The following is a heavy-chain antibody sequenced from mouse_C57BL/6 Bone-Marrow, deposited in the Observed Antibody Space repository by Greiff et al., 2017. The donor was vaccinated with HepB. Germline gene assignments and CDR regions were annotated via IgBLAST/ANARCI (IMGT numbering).Heavy chain of an antibody. CDR1: GFTFSSYA. CDR3: TREGGPYYYPAY. Sequence: EVKLVESGEGLVKPGGSLKLSCAASGFTFSSYAMSWVRQTPEKRLEWVAYISSGGDYIYYADTVKGRFTISRDNARNTLYLQMSSLKSEDTAMYYCTREGGPYYYPAYWGQGTLVTVSA. J-gene: IGHJ3*01. V-gene: IGHV5-9-1*02. CDR2: ISSGGDYI. D-gene: IGHD1-1*01.